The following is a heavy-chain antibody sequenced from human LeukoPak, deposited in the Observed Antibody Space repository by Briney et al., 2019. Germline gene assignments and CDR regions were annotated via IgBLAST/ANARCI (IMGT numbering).Heavy chain of an antibody. CDR1: GFTFSSYG. Sequence: HSGGSLRLSCAASGFTFSSYGMHWVRQAPGKGLEWVAVISYDGSNKYYADSVKGRFTISRDNSKNTLYLQMNSLRAEDTAVYYCAKDQGWVYYDSSGYYQDPCFDYWGQGTLVTVSS. J-gene: IGHJ4*02. CDR3: AKDQGWVYYDSSGYYQDPCFDY. D-gene: IGHD3-22*01. V-gene: IGHV3-30*18. CDR2: ISYDGSNK.